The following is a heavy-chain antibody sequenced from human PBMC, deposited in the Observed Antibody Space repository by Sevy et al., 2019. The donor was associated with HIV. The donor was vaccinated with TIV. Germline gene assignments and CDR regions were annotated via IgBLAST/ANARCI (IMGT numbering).Heavy chain of an antibody. D-gene: IGHD1-1*01. CDR3: ASHRNDVAR. V-gene: IGHV4-59*12. CDR2: IYYSGSA. J-gene: IGHJ4*02. CDR1: GGSISSNY. Sequence: SETLSLTCSVSGGSISSNYWSWIRQPPGKGLEWIGYIYYSGSANYNPSLKSRVTISVDTSNQFSLKLRFVTAADTAVYYCASHRNDVARWGQGTLVTVSS.